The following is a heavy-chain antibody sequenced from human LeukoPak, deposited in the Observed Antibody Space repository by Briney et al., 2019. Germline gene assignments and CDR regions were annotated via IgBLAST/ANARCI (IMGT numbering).Heavy chain of an antibody. CDR2: IYYSGST. Sequence: SETLSLTCTVSGGSISSYYWSWIRQPPGKGLEWIGYIYYSGSTNYNPSLKSRVTISVDTSKNQFSLKLSSVTAADTAVYYCARRDAYNYYFHYWGQGTLVTVSS. CDR3: ARRDAYNYYFHY. J-gene: IGHJ4*02. V-gene: IGHV4-59*01. D-gene: IGHD5-24*01. CDR1: GGSISSYY.